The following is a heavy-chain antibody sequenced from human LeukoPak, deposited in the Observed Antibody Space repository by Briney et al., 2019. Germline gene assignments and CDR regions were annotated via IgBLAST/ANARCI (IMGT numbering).Heavy chain of an antibody. Sequence: SETLSLTCTVSGYSISSGYYWGWIRQPPGKGLEWIGSIYHSGSTYYNPSLKSRVTISVDTSENQFSLKPSSVTAADTAVYYCARVGLYYFDYWGQGTLVTVSS. J-gene: IGHJ4*02. V-gene: IGHV4-38-2*02. D-gene: IGHD2/OR15-2a*01. CDR1: GYSISSGYY. CDR3: ARVGLYYFDY. CDR2: IYHSGST.